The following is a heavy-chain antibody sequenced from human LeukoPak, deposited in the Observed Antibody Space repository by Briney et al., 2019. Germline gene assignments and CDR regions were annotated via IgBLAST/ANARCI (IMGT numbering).Heavy chain of an antibody. J-gene: IGHJ6*02. D-gene: IGHD1-26*01. Sequence: GASVKVSCKVSGYTLTELSMHWVRQAPGKGLEWMGGFDPEDGETIYAQKFQGRVTMTEDTSTDTAYMELSSLRSEDTAVYYCVSKGATIGYYYYGMDVWGQGTTVTVSS. CDR2: FDPEDGET. V-gene: IGHV1-24*01. CDR1: GYTLTELS. CDR3: VSKGATIGYYYYGMDV.